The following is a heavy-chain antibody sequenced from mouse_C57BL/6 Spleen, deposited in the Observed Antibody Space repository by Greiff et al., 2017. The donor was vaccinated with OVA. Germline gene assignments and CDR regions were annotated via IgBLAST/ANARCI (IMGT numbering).Heavy chain of an antibody. CDR3: ARGGDSSGYYFDY. J-gene: IGHJ2*01. D-gene: IGHD3-2*02. CDR1: GYTFTNYW. V-gene: IGHV1-63*01. CDR2: IYPGGGYT. Sequence: QVQLQQSGAELVRPGTSVKMSCKASGYTFTNYWIGWAKQRPGHGLEWIGDIYPGGGYTNYNEKFKSKATLTADKSSSTAYMQFSSLTSEDSAIYYCARGGDSSGYYFDYWGQGTTLTVSS.